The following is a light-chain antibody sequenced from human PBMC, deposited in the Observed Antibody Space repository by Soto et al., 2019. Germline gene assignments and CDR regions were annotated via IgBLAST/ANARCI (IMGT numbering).Light chain of an antibody. CDR3: QQSYSTPRLT. CDR2: AAS. CDR1: QSISSY. V-gene: IGKV1-39*01. J-gene: IGKJ4*01. Sequence: DIQMTQSPSSLSASVGDRVTITCRASQSISSYLNWYQQKPGKAPKLLIYAASSLQSGVPSRFSGSGSGTDFTLTISSLQPEHFATYYCQQSYSTPRLTFGGGTKVEIK.